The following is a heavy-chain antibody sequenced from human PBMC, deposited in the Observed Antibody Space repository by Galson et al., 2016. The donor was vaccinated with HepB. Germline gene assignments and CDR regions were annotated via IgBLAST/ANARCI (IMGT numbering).Heavy chain of an antibody. Sequence: SETLSLTCIVSGASVNSGTYYWTWFRQPPGKELEWIGYVYNRASTKYSPSLKSRVVISLDTSNNQFSLNLRSVTAADTAMYYCAIVGWSDGYNQWGPGTLVTVSS. J-gene: IGHJ4*01. V-gene: IGHV4-61*01. CDR3: AIVGWSDGYNQ. CDR2: VYNRAST. D-gene: IGHD5-24*01. CDR1: GASVNSGTYY.